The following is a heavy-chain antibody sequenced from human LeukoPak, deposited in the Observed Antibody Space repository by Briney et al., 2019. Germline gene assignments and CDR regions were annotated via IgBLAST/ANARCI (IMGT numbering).Heavy chain of an antibody. CDR1: GFTFSSYA. Sequence: GGSLRLSCAASGFTFSSYAMSWVRQAPGKGLEWVSAISGSGGSTYYADSVKGRFTISRDYSKNTLYLQMNSLRAEDTAVYYCAKDQGSGSVFDYWGQGTLVTVSS. J-gene: IGHJ4*02. CDR2: ISGSGGST. V-gene: IGHV3-23*01. D-gene: IGHD1-26*01. CDR3: AKDQGSGSVFDY.